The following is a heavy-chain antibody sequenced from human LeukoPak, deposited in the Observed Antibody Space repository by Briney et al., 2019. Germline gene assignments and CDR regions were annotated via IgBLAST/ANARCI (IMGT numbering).Heavy chain of an antibody. V-gene: IGHV3-21*01. CDR1: GFTFSSYS. D-gene: IGHD3-10*01. J-gene: IGHJ6*02. CDR2: ISSSSSYI. CDR3: ARDRGFGPTEYYYGMDV. Sequence: GGSLRLSCAASGFTFSSYSMNWVRQAPGKGLEWVSSISSSSSYIYYADSVKGRFTISRDNSKNTLYLQMNSLRAEDTAVYYCARDRGFGPTEYYYGMDVWGQGTTVTVSS.